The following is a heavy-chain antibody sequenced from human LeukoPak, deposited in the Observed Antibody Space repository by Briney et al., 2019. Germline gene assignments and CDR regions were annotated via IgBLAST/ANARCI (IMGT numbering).Heavy chain of an antibody. CDR3: ARGKLAAPGRTGYNWFDP. D-gene: IGHD6-13*01. CDR1: GYTFTGYY. V-gene: IGHV1-2*02. Sequence: GASVKVSCKASGYTFTGYYIHWVRQSPGQGLECMGWINPNSGGTNYAQKFQGRVTMPRDTSITTAYMELSGLRSDDTAIYYCARGKLAAPGRTGYNWFDPWGQGTLVTVSS. J-gene: IGHJ5*02. CDR2: INPNSGGT.